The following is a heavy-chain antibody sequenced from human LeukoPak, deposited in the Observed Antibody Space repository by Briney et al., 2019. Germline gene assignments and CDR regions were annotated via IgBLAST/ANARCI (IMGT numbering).Heavy chain of an antibody. CDR1: GFTFSTYW. Sequence: ESGGSLRLSCAASGFTFSTYWMTWVRQVPGKGLEWVANIKHDGSEKYYVDSVKGRFTISRDNAKNSLYLQMNSLRAEDTAVYYCARDSPEVVTSLARHGAFDLWGQGTMVTVSS. D-gene: IGHD2-21*02. CDR2: IKHDGSEK. V-gene: IGHV3-7*01. CDR3: ARDSPEVVTSLARHGAFDL. J-gene: IGHJ3*01.